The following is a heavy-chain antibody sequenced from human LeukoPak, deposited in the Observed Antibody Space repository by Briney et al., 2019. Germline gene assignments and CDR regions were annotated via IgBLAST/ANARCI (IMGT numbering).Heavy chain of an antibody. V-gene: IGHV3-7*01. D-gene: IGHD6-19*01. CDR1: GFTFSSSW. CDR2: IKQDGNEK. Sequence: AGGSLRLPCAASGFTFSSSWMSWLRQAPGKGLEWVANIKQDGNEKHYVGSVEGRFTISRDNAQNSLYLQMNSLRAEDTAVYYCARDGSGWSAYWGQGTLVTVSS. J-gene: IGHJ4*02. CDR3: ARDGSGWSAY.